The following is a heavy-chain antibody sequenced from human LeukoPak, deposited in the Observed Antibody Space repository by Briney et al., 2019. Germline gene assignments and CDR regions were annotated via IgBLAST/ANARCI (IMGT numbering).Heavy chain of an antibody. J-gene: IGHJ6*02. CDR2: INPSGGST. Sequence: GASVKVSCKASGYTFTSYYMHWVRQAPGQGLEWMGIINPSGGSTSYAQKFQGRVTMTRDTSTSTVYMELSSLRSEDTAVYYCASGTRVWLHPTRQAMDVWGQGTTVTVSS. CDR1: GYTFTSYY. CDR3: ASGTRVWLHPTRQAMDV. V-gene: IGHV1-46*01. D-gene: IGHD1-26*01.